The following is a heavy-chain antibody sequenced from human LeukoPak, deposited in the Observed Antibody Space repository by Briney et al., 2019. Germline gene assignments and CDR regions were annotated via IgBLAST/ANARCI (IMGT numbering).Heavy chain of an antibody. V-gene: IGHV3-21*01. Sequence: GGSLRLSCAASGFTFSSYSMNWVRQAPGKGLEWGSSISSSSSYIYYADSVKGRFTISRDNAKNSLYLQMNSLRAEDTAVYYCAREYYDFWSGYYRAYFGYWGQGTLVTVSS. J-gene: IGHJ4*02. CDR3: AREYYDFWSGYYRAYFGY. CDR1: GFTFSSYS. CDR2: ISSSSSYI. D-gene: IGHD3-3*01.